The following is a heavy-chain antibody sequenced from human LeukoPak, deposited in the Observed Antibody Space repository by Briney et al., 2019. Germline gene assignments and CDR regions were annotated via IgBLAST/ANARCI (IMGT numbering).Heavy chain of an antibody. CDR2: IYYSGNT. J-gene: IGHJ4*02. Sequence: SETLSLTCTVSGGSISSYHWTWIRQPPGKGLEWIRYIYYSGNTNYNPSLKSRVTISLDTSRNQFSLKLSSVTAADTAVYYCARRARATAGGDYFDYWGQGTLVTVSS. CDR3: ARRARATAGGDYFDY. V-gene: IGHV4-59*08. CDR1: GGSISSYH. D-gene: IGHD6-13*01.